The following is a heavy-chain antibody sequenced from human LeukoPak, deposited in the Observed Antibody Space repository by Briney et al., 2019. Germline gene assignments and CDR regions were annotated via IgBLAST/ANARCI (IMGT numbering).Heavy chain of an antibody. Sequence: GESLKISCKGSGYNFTTYWIGWVRQVPGKGLEWMGIIYPVDSKTRYSPSFQGQVTISADKSISTAYLQWSSLKASDTAMYYCARQSFTVTTVGWFDPWGQGTLVTVSS. V-gene: IGHV5-51*01. CDR3: ARQSFTVTTVGWFDP. CDR2: IYPVDSKT. J-gene: IGHJ5*02. D-gene: IGHD4-17*01. CDR1: GYNFTTYW.